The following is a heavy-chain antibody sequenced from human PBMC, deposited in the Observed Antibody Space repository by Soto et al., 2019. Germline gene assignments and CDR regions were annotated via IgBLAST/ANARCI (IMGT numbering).Heavy chain of an antibody. CDR2: IYYSGTT. V-gene: IGHV4-39*07. J-gene: IGHJ5*02. Sequence: SETLSLTCTVSGDSITSSAYYWGWIRQPPGKGLEWIANIYYSGTTNYNPSLKSRVTISVDTSKNQFSLKLSSVTAADTAVYYCARTANWFDPWGQGTLVTVSS. CDR3: ARTANWFDP. CDR1: GDSITSSAYY.